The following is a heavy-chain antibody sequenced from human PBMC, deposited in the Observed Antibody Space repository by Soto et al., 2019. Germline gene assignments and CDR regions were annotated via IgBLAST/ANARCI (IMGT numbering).Heavy chain of an antibody. Sequence: QVVESGGGLVPPGGSLRLSCAASGFPFTNYWMNWVRQTPGKGLMWVSRISPDGSDVGYADSVEGRFTVSRDNAKNTLYLKMLCLRAEDTAMYYCACWGHIVAVAPSDFDRWGQGTLVTVSS. CDR1: GFPFTNYW. J-gene: IGHJ4*02. CDR3: ACWGHIVAVAPSDFDR. D-gene: IGHD2-21*01. CDR2: ISPDGSDV. V-gene: IGHV3-74*01.